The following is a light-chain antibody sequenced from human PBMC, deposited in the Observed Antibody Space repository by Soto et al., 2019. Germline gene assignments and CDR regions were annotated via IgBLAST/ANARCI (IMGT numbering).Light chain of an antibody. V-gene: IGKV3-20*01. CDR2: GAS. CDR3: QHYGPSPIT. CDR1: QSVSNN. J-gene: IGKJ5*01. Sequence: EVVLTQSPGTLSLYPGERATLSCRASQSVSNNLAWYQQKPGQAPRLLISGASSRATGIPDRFSGSGSGTDFTLTISRLEPEDFALYYCQHYGPSPITFGQGTRLEIK.